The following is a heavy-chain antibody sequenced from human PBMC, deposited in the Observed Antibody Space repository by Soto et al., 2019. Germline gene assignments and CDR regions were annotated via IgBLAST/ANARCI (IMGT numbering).Heavy chain of an antibody. CDR3: TTGSVEGV. J-gene: IGHJ6*02. Sequence: QLVESGGGLVRPGGSLRLSCSASGFSISSAWMNWVRQAPGKGLEWVGRIKTKIEGETTHYAAPVNGRFTVSRDDSKNMLHLQMNSLKADDTALYYCTTGSVEGVWGQGTTVTVSS. D-gene: IGHD2-15*01. CDR2: IKTKIEGETT. V-gene: IGHV3-15*07. CDR1: GFSISSAW.